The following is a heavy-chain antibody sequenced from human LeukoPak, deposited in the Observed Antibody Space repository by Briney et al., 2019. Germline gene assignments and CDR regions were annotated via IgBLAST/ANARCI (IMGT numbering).Heavy chain of an antibody. Sequence: SETLSLTGTVYGGSVSSSSYYWNWIRQPPGKGLEWIGYIYYSGSTNYNPSLKSRVTISVDTSKNQFSLNLSSVTAADTAVYYCARMVTGYYQLDYWGQGTLVTVSS. V-gene: IGHV4-61*01. CDR3: ARMVTGYYQLDY. CDR2: IYYSGST. CDR1: GGSVSSSSYY. J-gene: IGHJ4*02. D-gene: IGHD3-9*01.